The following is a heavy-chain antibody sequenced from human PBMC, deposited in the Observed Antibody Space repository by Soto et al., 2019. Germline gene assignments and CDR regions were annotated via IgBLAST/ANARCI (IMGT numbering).Heavy chain of an antibody. CDR3: ARGGPVSVSPAWQLLGYFDY. D-gene: IGHD2-15*01. Sequence: QVHLQESGPGQVRPSQTLSLSCSVSGGSISRGAYFWIWIRQFPGKGLEWIAYISYTGATYYNPSLKSRVTILADTSKNQCSLKLNSVTSADTAVYYCARGGPVSVSPAWQLLGYFDYWGQGTLVTVSS. J-gene: IGHJ4*02. CDR2: ISYTGAT. CDR1: GGSISRGAYF. V-gene: IGHV4-31*03.